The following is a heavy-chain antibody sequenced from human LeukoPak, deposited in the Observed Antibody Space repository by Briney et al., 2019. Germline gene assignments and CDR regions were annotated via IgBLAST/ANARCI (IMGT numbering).Heavy chain of an antibody. V-gene: IGHV3-21*01. CDR2: IGSSGYYI. D-gene: IGHD6-6*01. CDR1: GFTFSRYT. CDR3: ARDLVSRSNY. Sequence: GGSLRLSCAASGFTFSRYTMNWVRQSPGKGLEWVSSIGSSGYYIYYADSVKGRFTISRDNAKNSLYLQMNSLRAEDTAVYYCARDLVSRSNYWGQGTPVTVSS. J-gene: IGHJ4*02.